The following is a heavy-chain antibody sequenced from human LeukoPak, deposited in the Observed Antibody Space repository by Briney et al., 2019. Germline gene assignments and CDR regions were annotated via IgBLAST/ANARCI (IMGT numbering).Heavy chain of an antibody. Sequence: GGSLGLSCAASGFTFHDYAMHWVRHAPGKGLEWVSGISWHSGSIGYADSVKGRFTISRDNAKNSLYLQMNSLRAEDTALYYCAKDTWDSSGYLSLWGQGTLVTVSS. CDR2: ISWHSGSI. CDR1: GFTFHDYA. V-gene: IGHV3-9*01. D-gene: IGHD3-22*01. CDR3: AKDTWDSSGYLSL. J-gene: IGHJ4*02.